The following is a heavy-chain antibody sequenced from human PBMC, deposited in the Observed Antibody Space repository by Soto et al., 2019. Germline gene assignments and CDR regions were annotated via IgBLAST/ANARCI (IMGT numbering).Heavy chain of an antibody. CDR1: GFTFSSYS. V-gene: IGHV3-48*02. D-gene: IGHD1-26*01. Sequence: EVQLVESGGGLVQPGGSLRLSCAASGFTFSSYSMNWVRQAPGKGLEWVSYIDSSVSAIYYADSVKGRFSISRDNAKNSLSLQMNRLRDEDTAVYYCVRDLPLARWVGGMDVWGQGTTVTVSS. J-gene: IGHJ6*02. CDR2: IDSSVSAI. CDR3: VRDLPLARWVGGMDV.